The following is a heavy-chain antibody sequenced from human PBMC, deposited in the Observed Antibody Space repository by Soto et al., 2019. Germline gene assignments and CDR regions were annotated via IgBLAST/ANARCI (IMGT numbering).Heavy chain of an antibody. J-gene: IGHJ6*02. CDR2: IIPIFGTA. D-gene: IGHD3-3*01. V-gene: IGHV1-69*13. Sequence: SVKVSCKASGGTFSSYAISWVRQAPGQGLEWMGGIIPIFGTANYAQKFQGRVTITADESTSTAYMELSSLRSEDTAVYYCARGNYDFWSGYSPGDYYYGMDVWGQGTTVTVSS. CDR3: ARGNYDFWSGYSPGDYYYGMDV. CDR1: GGTFSSYA.